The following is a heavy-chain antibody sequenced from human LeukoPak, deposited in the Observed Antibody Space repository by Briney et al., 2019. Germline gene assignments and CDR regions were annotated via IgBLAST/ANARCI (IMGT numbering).Heavy chain of an antibody. CDR2: ISSIGSTI. J-gene: IGHJ4*02. CDR3: ARDTRMITFGGVIVPTFDY. V-gene: IGHV3-11*04. Sequence: PGGSLRLSCAASGFTFSDYYMSWIRQAPGKGLGWVSYISSIGSTIYYADSVKGRFTLSRDNAKNSLYLQMNSLRAEDTAVYYCARDTRMITFGGVIVPTFDYWGQGTLVTVSS. D-gene: IGHD3-16*02. CDR1: GFTFSDYY.